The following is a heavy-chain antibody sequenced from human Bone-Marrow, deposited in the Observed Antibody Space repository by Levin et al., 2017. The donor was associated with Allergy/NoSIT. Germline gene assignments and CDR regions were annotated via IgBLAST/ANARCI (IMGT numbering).Heavy chain of an antibody. Sequence: SQTLSLTCTVSGGSIRSGGYYWSWIRQHPGEGLEWIGYIYDSGSTSYNPSLESRVAISVDTSKNQFYLKLTSLTAADTAVYYCARIPDTTSEFDYWGQGTLVTVSS. J-gene: IGHJ4*02. CDR3: ARIPDTTSEFDY. V-gene: IGHV4-31*03. CDR1: GGSIRSGGYY. CDR2: IYDSGST. D-gene: IGHD5-18*01.